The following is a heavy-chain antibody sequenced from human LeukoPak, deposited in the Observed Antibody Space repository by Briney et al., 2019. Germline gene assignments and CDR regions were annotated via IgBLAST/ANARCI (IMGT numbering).Heavy chain of an antibody. CDR2: IGTAGYT. V-gene: IGHV3-13*01. CDR3: ARGGWFGELLRPFDY. J-gene: IGHJ4*02. Sequence: GSLRLSCAASGFTFSNYDMHWVCQATGKGLEWVSAIGTAGYTYYSGSVKGRFTISRENAKNSLYLQMNSLKAGDTAVYYCARGGWFGELLRPFDYWGQGSLVTVSS. D-gene: IGHD3-10*01. CDR1: GFTFSNYD.